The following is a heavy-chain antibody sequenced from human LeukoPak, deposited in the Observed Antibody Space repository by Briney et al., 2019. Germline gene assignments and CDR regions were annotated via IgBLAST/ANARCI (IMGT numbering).Heavy chain of an antibody. Sequence: GGSLRLSCAASGFTFDDYGMNWVRQAPGKGLEWISYISSSGTTIYYADSVKGRFTISRDNAKNSLYLQMNSLRAEDTAVYYCARDPAYYYYYYMDVWGKGTTVTISS. CDR2: ISSSGTTI. CDR1: GFTFDDYG. V-gene: IGHV3-48*03. CDR3: ARDPAYYYYYYMDV. J-gene: IGHJ6*03.